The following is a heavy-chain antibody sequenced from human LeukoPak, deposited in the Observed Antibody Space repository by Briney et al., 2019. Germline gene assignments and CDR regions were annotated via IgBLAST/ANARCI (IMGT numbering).Heavy chain of an antibody. CDR2: ISAYNGNT. D-gene: IGHD3-3*01. V-gene: IGHV1-18*01. CDR3: ARQLPPSRNDFWSAVRGLDP. CDR1: GYTFTSYG. Sequence: ASVKVSCKASGYTFTSYGISWVRQAPGQGLEWMGWISAYNGNTNYAQKLQGRVTMTTDTSTSTAYMELRSLRSDDTAVYYCARQLPPSRNDFWSAVRGLDPWGQGTLVTVSS. J-gene: IGHJ5*02.